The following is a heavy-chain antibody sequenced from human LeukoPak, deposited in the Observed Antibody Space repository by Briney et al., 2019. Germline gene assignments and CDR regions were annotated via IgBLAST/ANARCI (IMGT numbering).Heavy chain of an antibody. CDR3: ARSYYYDSSGYYDY. V-gene: IGHV1-18*01. CDR1: GYTFTSYG. Sequence: ASVKVSCKASGYTFTSYGISWVRQAPGQGLEWMGWISAYNGNTNYAQKLQGRVTMTTDTSTSTAYMELRSLRSDDTAVYYCARSYYYDSSGYYDYWGQGTLVTVSS. D-gene: IGHD3-22*01. CDR2: ISAYNGNT. J-gene: IGHJ4*02.